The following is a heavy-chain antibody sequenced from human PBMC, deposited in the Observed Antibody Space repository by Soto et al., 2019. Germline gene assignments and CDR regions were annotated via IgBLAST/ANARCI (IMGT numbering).Heavy chain of an antibody. CDR3: AREGIAAALAPNGMDV. CDR2: IIPIFGTA. D-gene: IGHD6-13*01. J-gene: IGHJ6*02. Sequence: GASVKVSCKASGGTFSSYAISWVRQAPGQGLEWMGGIIPIFGTANYAQKFQGRVTITADESTSTAYMELSSLRSEDTAVYYCAREGIAAALAPNGMDVCGQGITVTVS. CDR1: GGTFSSYA. V-gene: IGHV1-69*13.